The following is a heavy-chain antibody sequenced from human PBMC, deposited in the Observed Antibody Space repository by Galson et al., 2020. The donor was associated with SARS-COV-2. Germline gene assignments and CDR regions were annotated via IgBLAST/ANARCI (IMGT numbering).Heavy chain of an antibody. J-gene: IGHJ4*02. Sequence: TGGSLRLSCAASGFTFSSYCMHWVRQAPGKGLEWVAVIWYDGSNKYYADSVKGRFTISRDNSKNTLYLQMNSLRAEDTAVYYCARRYSSSWPYFDYWCQGTLGTVSS. CDR1: GFTFSSYC. CDR2: IWYDGSNK. V-gene: IGHV3-33*01. D-gene: IGHD6-13*01. CDR3: ARRYSSSWPYFDY.